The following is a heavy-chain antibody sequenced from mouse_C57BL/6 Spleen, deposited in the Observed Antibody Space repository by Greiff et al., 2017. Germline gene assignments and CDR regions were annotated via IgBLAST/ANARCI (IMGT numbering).Heavy chain of an antibody. V-gene: IGHV14-4*01. Sequence: EVQLQQSGAELVRPGASVKLSCTASGFNIKDDYMHWVKQRPEQGLEWIGWIDPENGDTEYASKFQGKATITADTSSNTAYLQLSSLTSEDTAVYYCTTGDGSSYKDGDYWGQGNSVTGSS. D-gene: IGHD1-1*01. CDR2: IDPENGDT. CDR1: GFNIKDDY. J-gene: IGHJ4*01. CDR3: TTGDGSSYKDGDY.